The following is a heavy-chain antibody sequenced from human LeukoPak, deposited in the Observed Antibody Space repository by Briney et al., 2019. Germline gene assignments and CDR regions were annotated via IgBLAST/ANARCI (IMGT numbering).Heavy chain of an antibody. CDR1: GFTLSNYG. CDR3: ARDFGGNGWYNWFDP. Sequence: PGGSLRLSCVASGFTLSNYGMHWVRQAPGKGLEWVAMISYDGNSKHYVDSVKGRFTISRDNLENTLYLQMNSLRGEDTALYYCARDFGGNGWYNWFDPWGQGTLVTVSS. J-gene: IGHJ5*02. D-gene: IGHD4-23*01. V-gene: IGHV3-30*03. CDR2: ISYDGNSK.